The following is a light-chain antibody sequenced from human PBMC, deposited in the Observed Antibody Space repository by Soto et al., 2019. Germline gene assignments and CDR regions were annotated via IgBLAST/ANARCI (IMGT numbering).Light chain of an antibody. Sequence: DVQMTQSPSSLSASVGDRVTITCRASQGISNYLAWYQHKPGKVPNLLIYAASSLHSGVPSRFRGSGSGAEFTLTITSLQPEDGATYYCQKFDTAPFTFGQGTRLEIK. CDR3: QKFDTAPFT. J-gene: IGKJ5*01. V-gene: IGKV1-27*01. CDR1: QGISNY. CDR2: AAS.